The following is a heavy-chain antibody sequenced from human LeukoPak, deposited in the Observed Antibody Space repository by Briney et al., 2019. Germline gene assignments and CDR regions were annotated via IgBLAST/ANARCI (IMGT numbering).Heavy chain of an antibody. CDR2: IYTSGST. CDR1: GGSIRSGSYY. D-gene: IGHD2-8*01. J-gene: IGHJ3*02. CDR3: ATGAYCTNGVCYRHAFDI. V-gene: IGHV4-61*02. Sequence: SQTLSLTCTVSGGSIRSGSYYWSWIRQPAGKGLEWIGRIYTSGSTNYNPSLKSRVTISVNTAKNKFCLKLSSVTAADTALYYCATGAYCTNGVCYRHAFDIWGQGTMVTVSS.